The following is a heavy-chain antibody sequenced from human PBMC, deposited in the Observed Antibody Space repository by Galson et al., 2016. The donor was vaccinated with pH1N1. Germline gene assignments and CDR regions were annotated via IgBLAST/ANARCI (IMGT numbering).Heavy chain of an antibody. J-gene: IGHJ2*01. Sequence: SLRLSCAASGFTFSHYAMHWVRQAPGKGLEWVAVISYVESNKDRADSVKGRFTVSRDNSKNTLYLQMNSLRAEDTALYYCARDHVYGDYFERFFDLWGRGTLVTVSS. CDR2: ISYVESNK. CDR3: ARDHVYGDYFERFFDL. D-gene: IGHD4-17*01. V-gene: IGHV3-30-3*01. CDR1: GFTFSHYA.